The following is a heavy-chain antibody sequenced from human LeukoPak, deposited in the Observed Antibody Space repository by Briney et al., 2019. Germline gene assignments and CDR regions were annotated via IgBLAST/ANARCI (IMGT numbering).Heavy chain of an antibody. V-gene: IGHV4-59*01. Sequence: SETLSLTCTVSGGSISSYYWSWIRQPPGKGLEWIGYIYYSGSTNYNPSLKSRVTISVDTSKNQFSLKMSSVTAADTAVYYCARGCSAGTPHNWFDPWGQGTLVTVSS. J-gene: IGHJ5*02. D-gene: IGHD6-13*01. CDR3: ARGCSAGTPHNWFDP. CDR2: IYYSGST. CDR1: GGSISSYY.